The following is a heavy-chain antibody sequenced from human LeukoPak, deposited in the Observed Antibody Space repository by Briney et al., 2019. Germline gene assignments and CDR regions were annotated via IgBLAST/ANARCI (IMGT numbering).Heavy chain of an antibody. D-gene: IGHD3-3*01. Sequence: GGSLRLSCAASGFTFSSYAMSWVRQAPGKGLEWVSAISGSGGSTYYADSVKGRFTISRDNSKNTLYLQMNSLRAEDTAVYYRAKEYAIFGVVMNAFDIWGQGTVVTVSS. CDR2: ISGSGGST. CDR3: AKEYAIFGVVMNAFDI. CDR1: GFTFSSYA. V-gene: IGHV3-23*01. J-gene: IGHJ3*02.